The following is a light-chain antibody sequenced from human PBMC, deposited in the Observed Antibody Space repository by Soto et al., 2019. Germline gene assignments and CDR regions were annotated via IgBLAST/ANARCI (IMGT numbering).Light chain of an antibody. J-gene: IGKJ1*01. CDR1: RSLSSDY. Sequence: IVLMQSPDTLSLSPWERATLSCRASRSLSSDYLAWYQQKPGQAPRLLFYHASRRATGTPDRFSVSGSGTDSTLTISRLEPGDFAVCYCQQYGDSPRSFGQGTKVDIK. V-gene: IGKV3-20*01. CDR2: HAS. CDR3: QQYGDSPRS.